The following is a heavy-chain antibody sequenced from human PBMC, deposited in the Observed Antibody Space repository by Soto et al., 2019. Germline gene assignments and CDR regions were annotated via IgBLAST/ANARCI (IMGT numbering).Heavy chain of an antibody. CDR1: GFTFDTYS. Sequence: GGSLRLSCTASGFTFDTYSMNWVRQAPGKGLDWVSSISSHSNYIYYADSLRGRVTISRDNAKNLLYLEVNRLTVDDTGIYYCARDSGTVNPCYFDFWGKGTLVTVSS. V-gene: IGHV3-21*06. CDR2: ISSHSNYI. D-gene: IGHD4-17*01. J-gene: IGHJ4*02. CDR3: ARDSGTVNPCYFDF.